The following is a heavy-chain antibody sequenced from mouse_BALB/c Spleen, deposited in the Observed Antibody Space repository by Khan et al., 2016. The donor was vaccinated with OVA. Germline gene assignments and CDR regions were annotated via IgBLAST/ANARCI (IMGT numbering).Heavy chain of an antibody. CDR3: ATSYSYGYYFDY. D-gene: IGHD1-1*01. Sequence: EVQLVESGGVLVQPGGSRKLSCAASGFTFNNYGMHWVRQAPEKGLEWVAYISGDSNTIYYVDSVKGRFTISRDHPKNTLFLQMTSIMSEDTAMYYCATSYSYGYYFDYWGPGTTLTVS. J-gene: IGHJ2*01. CDR1: GFTFNNYG. V-gene: IGHV5-17*02. CDR2: ISGDSNTI.